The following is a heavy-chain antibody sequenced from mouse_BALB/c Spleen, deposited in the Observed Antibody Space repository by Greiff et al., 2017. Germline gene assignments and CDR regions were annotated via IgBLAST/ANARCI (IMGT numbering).Heavy chain of an antibody. V-gene: IGHV1-9*01. CDR2: ILPGSGST. D-gene: IGHD1-1*01. CDR3: ARRGYYYGSSWNYFDY. J-gene: IGHJ2*01. CDR1: GYTFSSYW. Sequence: VQLQQSGAELMKPGASVKISCKATGYTFSSYWIEWVKQRPGHGLEWIGEILPGSGSTNYNEKFKGKATFTADTSSNTAYMQLSSLTSEDSAVYYCARRGYYYGSSWNYFDYWGQGTTLTVSS.